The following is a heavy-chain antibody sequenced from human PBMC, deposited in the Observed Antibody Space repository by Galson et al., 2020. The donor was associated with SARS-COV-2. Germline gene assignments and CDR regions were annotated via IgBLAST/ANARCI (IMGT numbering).Heavy chain of an antibody. D-gene: IGHD7-27*01. V-gene: IGHV1-46*01. CDR2: INPSGGST. CDR3: ARDPTTGDNYYYGMDV. CDR1: GYTFTSYY. J-gene: IGHJ6*02. Sequence: VSCKASGYTFTSYYMHWVRQAPGQGLEWMGIINPSGGSTSYAQKFQGRVTMTRDTSTSTVYMELSSLRSEDTAVYYCARDPTTGDNYYYGMDVWGQGTTVTVSS.